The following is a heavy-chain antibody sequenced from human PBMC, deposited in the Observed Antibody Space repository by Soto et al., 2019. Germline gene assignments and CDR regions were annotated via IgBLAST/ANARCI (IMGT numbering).Heavy chain of an antibody. V-gene: IGHV5-51*01. Sequence: PGESLKISCKGSGYTFTDYWIGWLRQLPGKGLEWLGLIYPGDSDTRYSPSFQGHVTITVDKSTNTAYLQWNTLGASDTAMYYCARLISNCRYYPYAMDVWAQGTTVPVSS. CDR1: GYTFTDYW. CDR2: IYPGDSDT. D-gene: IGHD4-4*01. J-gene: IGHJ6*02. CDR3: ARLISNCRYYPYAMDV.